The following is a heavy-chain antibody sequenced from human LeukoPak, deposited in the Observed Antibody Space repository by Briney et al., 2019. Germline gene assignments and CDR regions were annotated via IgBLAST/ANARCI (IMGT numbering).Heavy chain of an antibody. Sequence: SVKVSCKASGGTFSSYAISRVRQAPGQGLEWMGRIIPILGIANYAQKFQGRVTITADKSTSTAYMELSSLRSEDTAVYYCARVNGGMITFGGVDSWFDPWGQGTLVTVSS. V-gene: IGHV1-69*04. CDR2: IIPILGIA. D-gene: IGHD3-16*01. CDR1: GGTFSSYA. J-gene: IGHJ5*02. CDR3: ARVNGGMITFGGVDSWFDP.